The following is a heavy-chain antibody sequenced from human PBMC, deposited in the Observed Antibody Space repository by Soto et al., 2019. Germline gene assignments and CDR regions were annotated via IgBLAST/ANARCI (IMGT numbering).Heavy chain of an antibody. D-gene: IGHD1-26*01. CDR2: INPNIGGT. Sequence: AASVNVSCKASGYTFTGYYMHWVRQAPGQGLEWMGWINPNIGGTNYAQKFQGRVTMTRGTSISTAYMELSRLRSDDTAVYYCALGEWEIVGGAFDVWGKGTMVIVSS. V-gene: IGHV1-2*02. CDR3: ALGEWEIVGGAFDV. J-gene: IGHJ3*01. CDR1: GYTFTGYY.